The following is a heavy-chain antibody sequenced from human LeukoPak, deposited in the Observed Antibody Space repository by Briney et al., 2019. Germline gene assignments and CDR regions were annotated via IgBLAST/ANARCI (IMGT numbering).Heavy chain of an antibody. CDR2: IYYSGST. CDR3: ARGPSGGQFDP. Sequence: PSETLSLTCTVSGGSISSYYWSWIRQPPRKGLEWIGYIYYSGSTNYNPSLKSRVTISVDTSKNQFSLKLSSVTAADTAVYYCARGPSGGQFDPWGQGTPVTVSS. J-gene: IGHJ5*02. CDR1: GGSISSYY. D-gene: IGHD4-23*01. V-gene: IGHV4-59*01.